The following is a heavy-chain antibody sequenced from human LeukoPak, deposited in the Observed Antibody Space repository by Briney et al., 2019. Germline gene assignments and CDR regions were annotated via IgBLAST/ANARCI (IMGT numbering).Heavy chain of an antibody. CDR3: ARDHSRGPELDY. V-gene: IGHV1-2*02. D-gene: IGHD1-14*01. J-gene: IGHJ4*02. CDR2: INPNSGGT. Sequence: ASVKVSCKASGYTFTAYYIHWVRQAPGQGLEWMGWINPNSGGTNYAQKFQGRVTMTRDTSISTAYMELSRLRSDDTAVYYCARDHSRGPELDYWGQGTLVTVSS. CDR1: GYTFTAYY.